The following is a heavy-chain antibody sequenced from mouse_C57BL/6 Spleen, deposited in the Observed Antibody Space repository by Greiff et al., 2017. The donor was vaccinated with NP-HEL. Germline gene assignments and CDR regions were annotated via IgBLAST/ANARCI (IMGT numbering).Heavy chain of an antibody. Sequence: VKLMESGPGLVAPSQSLSITCTVSGFSLTSYAISWVRQPPGKGLEWLGVIWTGGGTNYNSALKSRLSISKDNSKSQVLLKMNSLQTDDTARYYWARDDYDYDWFAYWGQGTLVTVSA. V-gene: IGHV2-9-1*01. CDR2: IWTGGGT. J-gene: IGHJ3*01. D-gene: IGHD2-4*01. CDR1: GFSLTSYA. CDR3: ARDDYDYDWFAY.